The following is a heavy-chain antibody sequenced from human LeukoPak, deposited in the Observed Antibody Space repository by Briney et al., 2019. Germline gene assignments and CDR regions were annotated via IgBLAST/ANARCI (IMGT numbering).Heavy chain of an antibody. V-gene: IGHV3-23*01. CDR2: ISGSGDST. CDR3: AKDRGIISDY. Sequence: GGTLRLSCAASGFTFSNYGMSGVRQAPGRGLEGVSSISGSGDSTYYADSVKGRFTISRDNSKNTLYLQMNSLRADDTAVYYCAKDRGIISDYWGQGTLVTVS. J-gene: IGHJ4*02. D-gene: IGHD3-10*01. CDR1: GFTFSNYG.